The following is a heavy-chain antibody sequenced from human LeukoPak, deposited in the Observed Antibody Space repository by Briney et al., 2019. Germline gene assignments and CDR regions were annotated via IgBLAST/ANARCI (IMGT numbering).Heavy chain of an antibody. CDR1: GGSISSGSYY. J-gene: IGHJ4*02. CDR3: ARETTGIAVAGLFDY. V-gene: IGHV4-61*02. CDR2: IYTSGST. D-gene: IGHD6-19*01. Sequence: PSETLSLTCTVSGGSISSGSYYWSWIRQPAGKGLEWIGRIYTSGSTNYNPSLKSRVTISVDTSKNQFSLKLSSVTAADTAVYYCARETTGIAVAGLFDYWGQGTLVTVSS.